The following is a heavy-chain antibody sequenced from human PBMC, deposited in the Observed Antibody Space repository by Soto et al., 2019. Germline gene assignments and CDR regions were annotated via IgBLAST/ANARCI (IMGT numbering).Heavy chain of an antibody. CDR2: IIPIFGTA. CDR1: GGTFSSYA. V-gene: IGHV1-69*13. D-gene: IGHD1-26*01. Sequence: SGKVSCKASGGTFSSYAISWVRQAPGQGLEWMGGIIPIFGTANYAQKFQGRVTITADESTSTAYMELSSLRSEDKAGYYCARSWELLEVFDYRGQGTLVTVRS. CDR3: ARSWELLEVFDY. J-gene: IGHJ4*02.